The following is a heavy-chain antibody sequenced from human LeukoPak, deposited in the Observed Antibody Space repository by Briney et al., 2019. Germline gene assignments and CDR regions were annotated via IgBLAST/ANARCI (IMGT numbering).Heavy chain of an antibody. Sequence: SETLSLTCAVYGGSFSGYYWSWIRQPPGKGLEWIGEINHSGSTNYNPSLKSRVTISVDTSKNQFSLKLSSVTAADTAVYYCARLKLLWFGEFPRRGYFDCWGQGTLVTVSS. CDR1: GGSFSGYY. CDR2: INHSGST. V-gene: IGHV4-34*01. D-gene: IGHD3-10*01. J-gene: IGHJ4*02. CDR3: ARLKLLWFGEFPRRGYFDC.